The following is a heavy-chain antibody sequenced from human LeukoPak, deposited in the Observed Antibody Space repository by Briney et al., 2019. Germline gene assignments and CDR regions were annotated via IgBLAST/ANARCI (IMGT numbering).Heavy chain of an antibody. Sequence: SETLSLTCAVYGGSFSGYYWSWIRQPPGKGLEWIGEINHSGSTNYNPSLKSRVTISVDTSKNQFSLKLSSVTAADTAVYYCARAHSSGYTGFDYWGQGTLVTVSS. CDR2: INHSGST. D-gene: IGHD3-22*01. CDR3: ARAHSSGYTGFDY. CDR1: GGSFSGYY. V-gene: IGHV4-34*01. J-gene: IGHJ4*02.